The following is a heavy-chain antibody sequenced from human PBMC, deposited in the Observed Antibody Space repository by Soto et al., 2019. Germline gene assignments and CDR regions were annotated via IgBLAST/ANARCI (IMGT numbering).Heavy chain of an antibody. CDR3: ARGHGSGSYEDYYYYGLDV. D-gene: IGHD3-10*01. J-gene: IGHJ6*02. V-gene: IGHV4-34*01. CDR2: INHSGST. Sequence: SYTMYLTCAVYGGSFSVHYWGWIRQPTGKGREWIGEINHSGSTNYNPSLKSRVTMSVDTSKNQFSLDLRSVTAADTAVYYCARGHGSGSYEDYYYYGLDVWGQGTTVTVSS. CDR1: GGSFSVHY.